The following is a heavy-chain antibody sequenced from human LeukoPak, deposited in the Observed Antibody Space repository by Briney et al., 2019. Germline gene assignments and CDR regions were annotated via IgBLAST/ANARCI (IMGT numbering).Heavy chain of an antibody. CDR3: ARHECGGSCYPEDY. V-gene: IGHV4-59*08. Sequence: SETLSLTCTVSGGSISNYYWSWIRQSPGKGLEWIGYIYYTGNTNYNPSLESRVIISVDTSRNQFSLKLSSVTAADAAVYYCARHECGGSCYPEDYWGQGTLVTVSS. D-gene: IGHD2-15*01. CDR2: IYYTGNT. J-gene: IGHJ4*02. CDR1: GGSISNYY.